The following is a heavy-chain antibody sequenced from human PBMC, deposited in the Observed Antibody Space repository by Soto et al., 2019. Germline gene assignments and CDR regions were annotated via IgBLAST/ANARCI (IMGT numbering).Heavy chain of an antibody. D-gene: IGHD3-16*01. J-gene: IGHJ5*02. CDR3: DSGSLRYWVDP. CDR2: INPSGGST. V-gene: IGHV1-46*03. CDR1: GYTFTSYY. Sequence: QVQLVQSGAEVKKPGASVKVSCKASGYTFTSYYMHWVRQAPGQGLEWMGIINPSGGSTSYAQKFQGRVTMTRDTSASTVDMELSSLGSEDTAVYYCDSGSLRYWVDPWGHVTLVTVCS.